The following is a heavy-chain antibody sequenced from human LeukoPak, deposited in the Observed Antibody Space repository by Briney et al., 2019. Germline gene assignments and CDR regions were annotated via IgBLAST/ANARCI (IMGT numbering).Heavy chain of an antibody. V-gene: IGHV3-33*01. CDR2: IWYDGSNQ. CDR3: ARDLGGYCSSTSCYTFGY. J-gene: IGHJ4*02. CDR1: GFTFRRYG. Sequence: GGSLRLSCAASGFTFRRYGMHWVPEAPGKGLEWVAVIWYDGSNQYYADPVKARFTISTDNCKNTMYLHMNSLRAEDTAVYYCARDLGGYCSSTSCYTFGYWGRGNLVTVSS. D-gene: IGHD2-2*02.